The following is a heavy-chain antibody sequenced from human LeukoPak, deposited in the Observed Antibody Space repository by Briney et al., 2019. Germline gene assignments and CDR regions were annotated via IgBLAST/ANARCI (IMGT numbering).Heavy chain of an antibody. CDR3: ARPGLQNNYYYGMDV. J-gene: IGHJ6*02. CDR2: IIPIFGTA. CDR1: GGTFSGYA. Sequence: GALVTVSCKASGGTFSGYAISWVRQAPGQGLEWMGGIIPIFGTANYAQKFQGRVTITADESTSTAYMELSSLRSEDTAVYYCARPGLQNNYYYGMDVWGQGTTVTVSS. V-gene: IGHV1-69*13. D-gene: IGHD4-11*01.